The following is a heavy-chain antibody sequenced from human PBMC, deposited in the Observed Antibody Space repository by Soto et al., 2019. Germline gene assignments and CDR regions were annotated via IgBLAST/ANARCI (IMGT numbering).Heavy chain of an antibody. V-gene: IGHV1-69*12. CDR1: GGTFSSYA. CDR2: IIPIFGTA. Sequence: QVQLVQSGAEVKKPGSSVKVSCKASGGTFSSYAISWVRQAPGQGLEWMGGIIPIFGTADYAQKFQGRVTIAADVSKCTGNRELSSLRSEDTAVYYCASHYDSSGYYYRGLDYWGQGTLVTVSS. CDR3: ASHYDSSGYYYRGLDY. D-gene: IGHD3-22*01. J-gene: IGHJ4*02.